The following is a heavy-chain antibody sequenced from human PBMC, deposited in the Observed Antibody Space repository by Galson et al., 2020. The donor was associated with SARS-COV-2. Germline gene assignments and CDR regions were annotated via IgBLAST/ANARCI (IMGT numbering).Heavy chain of an antibody. V-gene: IGHV4-39*07. D-gene: IGHD6-13*01. CDR2: IHYGGNS. CDR1: GGSISIGSYY. J-gene: IGHJ4*02. CDR3: ARESYSSPDY. Sequence: SETLSLTCTVSGGSISIGSYYWTWIRQPPGKGLEWIGSIHYGGNSYYRPSLKSRVTISIDTFKNQFSLNVNSVTAADTAVYYCARESYSSPDYWGQGTLVTVSS.